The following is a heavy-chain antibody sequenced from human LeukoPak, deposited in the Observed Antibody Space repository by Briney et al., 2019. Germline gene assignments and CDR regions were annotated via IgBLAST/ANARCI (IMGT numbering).Heavy chain of an antibody. J-gene: IGHJ1*01. V-gene: IGHV4-39*07. CDR3: ARLIAAAGTLEYFQH. D-gene: IGHD6-13*01. CDR2: IYYSGST. Sequence: SETLSLTCTVSGGSISSSNYYWGWIRQPPGKGLEWIGSIYYSGSTYYNPSLKSRVTISVDTSKNQFSLKLSSVTAADTAMYYCARLIAAAGTLEYFQHWGQGTLVTVSS. CDR1: GGSISSSNYY.